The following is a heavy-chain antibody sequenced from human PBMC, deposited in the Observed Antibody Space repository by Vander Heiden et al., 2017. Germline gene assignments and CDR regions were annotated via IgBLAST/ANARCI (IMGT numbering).Heavy chain of an antibody. V-gene: IGHV1-2*02. D-gene: IGHD6-13*01. J-gene: IGHJ4*02. CDR2: INPNSGDT. Sequence: QVQLVQSGADAKKPGASVKVSCKASGYTFTDYYMYWVRQAPGQGLEWMGWINPNSGDTNYVQKFQGRVTMIRDTSISTGYMELSRLISDDTAVYYCARGGIAAPSDYWGQGTLVTVSS. CDR1: GYTFTDYY. CDR3: ARGGIAAPSDY.